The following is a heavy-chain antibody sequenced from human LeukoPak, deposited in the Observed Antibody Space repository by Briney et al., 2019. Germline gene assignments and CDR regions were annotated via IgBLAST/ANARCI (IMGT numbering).Heavy chain of an antibody. CDR3: ASRQTAYCDGDCPEGY. Sequence: GGSLRLSCAASGFTFSSYGMSWVRQAPGKGLEWVSSISRSSSYIYYADSVKGRFTISRDNAKNSLYLQMNSLRAEDTAVYYCASRQTAYCDGDCPEGYWGQGTLVTVSS. CDR2: ISRSSSYI. V-gene: IGHV3-21*01. D-gene: IGHD2-21*02. CDR1: GFTFSSYG. J-gene: IGHJ4*02.